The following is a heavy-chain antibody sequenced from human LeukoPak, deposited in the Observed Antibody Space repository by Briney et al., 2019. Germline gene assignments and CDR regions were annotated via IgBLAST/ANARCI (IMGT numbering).Heavy chain of an antibody. V-gene: IGHV4-4*07. CDR1: GGSINNAY. D-gene: IGHD4-23*01. CDR3: ARDPGGNYYYGGYYDY. Sequence: SETPSLTCTVSGGSINNAYWSWIRQPAGKGLEWIGRIYIDGSTNSNPSLNSRVTMSVDTSKNQFSLKLTSATAADTAVYYCARDPGGNYYYGGYYDYWGQGTLVTVSS. J-gene: IGHJ4*02. CDR2: IYIDGST.